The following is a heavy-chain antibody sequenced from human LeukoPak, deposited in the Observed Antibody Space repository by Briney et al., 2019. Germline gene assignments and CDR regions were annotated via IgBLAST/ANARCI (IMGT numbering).Heavy chain of an antibody. CDR3: ARDRRWELLINYFDY. V-gene: IGHV3-21*01. D-gene: IGHD1-26*01. CDR2: ISSSSSYI. Sequence: SGGSLRLSCAASGFTFSSYSMNWVRQARGKGLEWVSSISSSSSYIYYADSVKGRFTISRDNAKNSLYLQMNSLRAEDTAVYYCARDRRWELLINYFDYWGQGTLVTVSS. CDR1: GFTFSSYS. J-gene: IGHJ4*02.